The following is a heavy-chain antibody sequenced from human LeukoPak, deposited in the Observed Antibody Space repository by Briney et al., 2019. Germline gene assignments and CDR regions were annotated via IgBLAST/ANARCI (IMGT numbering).Heavy chain of an antibody. CDR2: MNPNSGNT. Sequence: ASVKVSCKASGYTFTSYDINWVRQATGQGLEWMGWMNPNSGNTGYAQKFQGRVTMTRNTSISTAYVELSSLRSEDTAVYYCARGPGDFWSGYWNYYYYMDVWGKGTTVTVSS. CDR3: ARGPGDFWSGYWNYYYYMDV. J-gene: IGHJ6*03. V-gene: IGHV1-8*01. D-gene: IGHD3-3*01. CDR1: GYTFTSYD.